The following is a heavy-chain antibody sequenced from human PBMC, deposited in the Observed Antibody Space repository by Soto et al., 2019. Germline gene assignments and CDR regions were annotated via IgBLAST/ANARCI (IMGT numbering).Heavy chain of an antibody. Sequence: QVQLVESGGGMVQPGRSLRLSCAASGFTFSSYGMHWVRQAPGKRLEWVAIISLDGSTKHYVDSVKGRFTVSRDNSKNTLYVELNSLRAEDTAVYYCAKSQARGGNDFKVDHWGQGTLVTVSS. CDR2: ISLDGSTK. CDR1: GFTFSSYG. J-gene: IGHJ4*02. V-gene: IGHV3-30*18. D-gene: IGHD5-12*01. CDR3: AKSQARGGNDFKVDH.